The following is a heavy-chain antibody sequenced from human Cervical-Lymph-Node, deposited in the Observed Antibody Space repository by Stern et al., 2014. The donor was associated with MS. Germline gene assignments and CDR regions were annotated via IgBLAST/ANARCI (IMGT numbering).Heavy chain of an antibody. Sequence: VHLVESGGGVVQPGRSLRLSCAASGFTFSSYGMHWVRQAPGKGLEWVAVIWYDGSNNYYADSVKGRFTISRDNSKNTLYLQMNSLRAEDTAVYYCARTYSGSYYSYYYGMDVWGQGTTVTVSS. V-gene: IGHV3-33*01. D-gene: IGHD1-26*01. CDR2: IWYDGSNN. J-gene: IGHJ6*02. CDR3: ARTYSGSYYSYYYGMDV. CDR1: GFTFSSYG.